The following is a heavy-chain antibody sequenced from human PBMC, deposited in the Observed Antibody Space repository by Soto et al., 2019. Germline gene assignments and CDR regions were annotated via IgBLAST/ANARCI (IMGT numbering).Heavy chain of an antibody. J-gene: IGHJ6*02. CDR2: TYYRSKWYN. V-gene: IGHV6-1*01. Sequence: SQTLSLTCAISGDSVSSNSAAWNWIRQSPSRGLEWLGRTYYRSKWYNDYAVSVKSRITINPDTSKNQFSLQLNSVTPEDTAVYYCAXVSYYDFWSGSRYGMDVWGQGTTVTVSS. CDR1: GDSVSSNSAA. CDR3: AXVSYYDFWSGSRYGMDV. D-gene: IGHD3-3*01.